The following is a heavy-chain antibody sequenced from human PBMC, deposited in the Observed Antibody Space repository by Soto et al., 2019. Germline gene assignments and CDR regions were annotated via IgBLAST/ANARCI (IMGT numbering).Heavy chain of an antibody. V-gene: IGHV1-3*01. J-gene: IGHJ4*02. Sequence: ASVKVSCKASGGTFSSYAISWVRQAPGQRLEWMGWINAGNGNTKYSQKFQGRVTITRDTSASTAYMELSSLRSEDTAVYYCARDDSSGYYNFDYWGQGTLVTVSS. CDR2: INAGNGNT. CDR3: ARDDSSGYYNFDY. D-gene: IGHD3-22*01. CDR1: GGTFSSYA.